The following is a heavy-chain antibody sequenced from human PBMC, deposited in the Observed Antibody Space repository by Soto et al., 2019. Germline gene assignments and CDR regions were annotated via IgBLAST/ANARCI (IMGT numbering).Heavy chain of an antibody. V-gene: IGHV1-18*01. CDR3: AKNGHPPYYYYGMDV. J-gene: IGHJ6*02. Sequence: QGQLVQSGAEVKQPGASVKVSCKASGYSFSTYGISWVRQAPGQGLEWMGWISGYNGNTNYAQTFQGRVTMTIDTSTTTAYLELRRLTYDDTAVYFCAKNGHPPYYYYGMDVWGQGTTVTVSS. D-gene: IGHD2-8*01. CDR1: GYSFSTYG. CDR2: ISGYNGNT.